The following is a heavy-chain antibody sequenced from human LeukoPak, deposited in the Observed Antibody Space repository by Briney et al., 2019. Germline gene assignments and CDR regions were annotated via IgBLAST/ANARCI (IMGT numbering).Heavy chain of an antibody. V-gene: IGHV4-59*01. CDR2: IYYSGST. D-gene: IGHD6-6*01. CDR3: ARASRVAALGNFAY. CDR1: GGSISTYY. J-gene: IGHJ4*02. Sequence: PSETLSLTCTVSGGSISTYYWSWIRQPPGKGLEWIGYIYYSGSTNYNPSLKSRVTISVDTSKNQFSLKLSSVTAADTAVYYCARASRVAALGNFAYCGQGTLVTVSS.